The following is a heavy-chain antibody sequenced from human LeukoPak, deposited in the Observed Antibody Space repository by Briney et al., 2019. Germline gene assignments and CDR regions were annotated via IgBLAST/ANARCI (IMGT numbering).Heavy chain of an antibody. J-gene: IGHJ6*03. CDR2: IVVGSGNT. Sequence: SVKVSCKASGFTFTSSAMQWVRQARGQRLEWIGWIVVGSGNTNYAQEFQERVTITRDMSTSTAYMELSSLRSEDTAVYYCAADLAGGYCSGGSCYDYYYYMDVWGKGTTVTVSS. CDR3: AADLAGGYCSGGSCYDYYYYMDV. CDR1: GFTFTSSA. D-gene: IGHD2-15*01. V-gene: IGHV1-58*02.